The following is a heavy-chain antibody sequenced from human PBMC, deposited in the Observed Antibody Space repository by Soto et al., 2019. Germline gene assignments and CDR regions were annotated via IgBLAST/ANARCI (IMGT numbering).Heavy chain of an antibody. D-gene: IGHD5-12*01. J-gene: IGHJ3*02. CDR1: GFTFSSYG. CDR3: AKDMEADGYMGAFDI. CDR2: ISYDGSNK. Sequence: GGSLRLSCAASGFTFSSYGMHWVRQAPGKGLEWVAVISYDGSNKYYADSVKGRFTISRDNSKNTLYLQMNSLRAEDTAVYYCAKDMEADGYMGAFDIWGQGTMGTVS. V-gene: IGHV3-30*18.